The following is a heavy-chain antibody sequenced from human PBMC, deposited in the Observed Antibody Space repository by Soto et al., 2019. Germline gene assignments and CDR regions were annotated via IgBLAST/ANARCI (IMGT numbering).Heavy chain of an antibody. CDR2: ISAYNGNT. D-gene: IGHD3-10*01. Sequence: ASVKVSCKASGYTFTSYGISWVRQAPGQGLEWMGWISAYNGNTNYAQKLQGRVTMTTDTSTNTAYMELRSLRSDDTAVYYCARDRILWFGELPHNWFDPWGQGTLVTVSS. J-gene: IGHJ5*02. CDR1: GYTFTSYG. V-gene: IGHV1-18*01. CDR3: ARDRILWFGELPHNWFDP.